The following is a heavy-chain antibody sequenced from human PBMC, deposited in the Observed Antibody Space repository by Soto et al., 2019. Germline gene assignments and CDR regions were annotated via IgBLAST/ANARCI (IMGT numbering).Heavy chain of an antibody. V-gene: IGHV3-33*01. Sequence: AGGSLRLSCAASGFTFSSYGMHWVRQAPGKGLEWVAVIWYDGSNKYYADSVKGRFTISRDNSKNTLYLQMNSLRAEDTAVYYCARLRSIAVAGKFFDYCGQGPLVTVS. CDR2: IWYDGSNK. D-gene: IGHD6-19*01. J-gene: IGHJ4*02. CDR3: ARLRSIAVAGKFFDY. CDR1: GFTFSSYG.